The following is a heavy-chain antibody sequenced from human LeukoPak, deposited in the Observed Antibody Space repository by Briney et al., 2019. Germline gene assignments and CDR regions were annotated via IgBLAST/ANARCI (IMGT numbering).Heavy chain of an antibody. V-gene: IGHV5-51*01. D-gene: IGHD4-17*01. CDR2: IYPDDSDT. Sequence: GESLKISCKGSGYRFNAYWIAWVRQMPGKGLEWMGIIYPDDSDTRYSPSFQGQVTISADKSISTAYLQWSSLKASDTAMYYCARRCGDPKVIDYWGQGTLVTVSS. CDR1: GYRFNAYW. CDR3: ARRCGDPKVIDY. J-gene: IGHJ4*02.